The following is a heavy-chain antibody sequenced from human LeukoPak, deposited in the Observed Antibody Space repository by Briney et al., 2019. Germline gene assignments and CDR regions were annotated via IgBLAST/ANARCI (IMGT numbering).Heavy chain of an antibody. CDR3: ARESERNDGWFDP. CDR1: GYTFRSHD. Sequence: ASVLVSCKASGYTFRSHDINWVGQATGQGLEWMGWVSPKTGRTGYAQKFQGRVYMTTNASLSTAYMELSSLRSDDTAVYFCARESERNDGWFDPWGQGTLITVSS. J-gene: IGHJ5*02. V-gene: IGHV1-8*01. D-gene: IGHD1-1*01. CDR2: VSPKTGRT.